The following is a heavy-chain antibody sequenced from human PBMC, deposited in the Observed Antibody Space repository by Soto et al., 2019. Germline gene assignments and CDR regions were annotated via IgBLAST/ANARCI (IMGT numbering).Heavy chain of an antibody. CDR3: AKGDRGVDY. J-gene: IGHJ4*02. Sequence: DVQLLESGGGLVQPGGSLRLSCAASGFTFSTYAMNWVRQAPGKGLEWVSTISYSGASTYYADSVKGRFTISRDNSKNTLYLQMNSLRAEDTAVYYCAKGDRGVDYWGQGTLVTISS. V-gene: IGHV3-23*01. D-gene: IGHD3-22*01. CDR2: ISYSGAST. CDR1: GFTFSTYA.